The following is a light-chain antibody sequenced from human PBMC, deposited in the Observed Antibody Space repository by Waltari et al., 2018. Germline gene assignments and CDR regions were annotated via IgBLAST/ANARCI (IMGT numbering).Light chain of an antibody. CDR1: RSVSNTY. Sequence: EIVLTQSPATLSLSPGERATLSCRASRSVSNTYLAWYQQKPGQAPRLLIYGTSTRATGIPARFSGSGSGTDFTLTISSLEPEDFAVYYCQHRDHWPPDATFGPGTKVDI. V-gene: IGKV3D-20*02. J-gene: IGKJ3*01. CDR3: QHRDHWPPDAT. CDR2: GTS.